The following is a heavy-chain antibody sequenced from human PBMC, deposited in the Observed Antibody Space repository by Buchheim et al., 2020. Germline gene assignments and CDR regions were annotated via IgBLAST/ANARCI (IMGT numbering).Heavy chain of an antibody. CDR1: GGSISSGGYY. J-gene: IGHJ5*02. Sequence: QVQLQESGPGLVKPPQTLSLTCTVSGGSISSGGYYWSWIRQHPGKGLEWIGYIYYSGSTYYNPSLKSRVTISVDTSKNQFSLKLSSVTAADTAVYYCARGILLWFGELLTGGKFDPWGQGTL. D-gene: IGHD3-10*01. CDR3: ARGILLWFGELLTGGKFDP. CDR2: IYYSGST. V-gene: IGHV4-31*03.